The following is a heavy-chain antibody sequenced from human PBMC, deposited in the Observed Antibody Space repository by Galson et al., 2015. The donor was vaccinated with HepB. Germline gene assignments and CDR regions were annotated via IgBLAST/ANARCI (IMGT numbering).Heavy chain of an antibody. J-gene: IGHJ6*03. V-gene: IGHV1-2*06. CDR2: INPKIGKS. CDR1: GYTFTDYF. Sequence: SVKVSCKASGYTFTDYFMHWVRQAPGQGLEWMGRINPKIGKSYYAQKFQDRVTMTRDTSISTAYMELSSLRGDDTAVYYCARDVRGGIDYYYYYMDVWGKGTTVTVSS. D-gene: IGHD1-1*01. CDR3: ARDVRGGIDYYYYYMDV.